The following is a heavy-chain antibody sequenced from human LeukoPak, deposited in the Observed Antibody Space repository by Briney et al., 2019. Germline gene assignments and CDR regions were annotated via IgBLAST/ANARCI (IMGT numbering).Heavy chain of an antibody. CDR3: FRRRWELPAPSFDH. J-gene: IGHJ4*02. Sequence: PSETLSLTCPVSTPSTTTDSCRSPRQSPGKGLEWVGHICHSGSTDYNPSFKGRVTVSIDMSTKEFSLKLTSLTVAYTAMYYWFRRRWELPAPSFDHWGQGAFVIVSS. V-gene: IGHV4-59*01. CDR2: ICHSGST. CDR1: TPSTTTDS. D-gene: IGHD1-26*01.